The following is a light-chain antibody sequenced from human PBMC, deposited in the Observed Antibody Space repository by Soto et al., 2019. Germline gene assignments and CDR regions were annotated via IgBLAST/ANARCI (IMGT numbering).Light chain of an antibody. J-gene: IGKJ1*01. Sequence: EVVLTQSPGTLSLSPGERATLSCMASQSVTSTYLAWYQQRPGQSPRLLIYAAYSRATGIPDRFRGSGSGTDFTLTISRLEPEDFAVYYCQQYGTSPQTFGQGTKVDIK. V-gene: IGKV3-20*01. CDR2: AAY. CDR3: QQYGTSPQT. CDR1: QSVTSTY.